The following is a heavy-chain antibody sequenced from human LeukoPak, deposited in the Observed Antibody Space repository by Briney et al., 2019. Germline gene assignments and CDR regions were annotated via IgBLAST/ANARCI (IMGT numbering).Heavy chain of an antibody. Sequence: ASVKVSCKAFGYTFTSNYMHWVRQAPGQGLEWMGWINTNTGNPTYAQGFTGRFVFSLDTSVSTAYLQISSLKAEDTAVYYCARENGIIAFDIWGQGTMVTVSS. CDR3: ARENGIIAFDI. J-gene: IGHJ3*02. V-gene: IGHV7-4-1*02. CDR1: GYTFTSNY. D-gene: IGHD1-1*01. CDR2: INTNTGNP.